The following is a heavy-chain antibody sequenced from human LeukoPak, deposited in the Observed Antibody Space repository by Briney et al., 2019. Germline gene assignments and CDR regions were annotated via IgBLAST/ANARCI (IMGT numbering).Heavy chain of an antibody. CDR3: ARSYYDFLTGYYLDY. CDR2: IYTSGTT. Sequence: SETLSLTCNVSGDSISSYYWSWIRQPPGEGLEWIGYIYTSGTTSYNPSLKSRVTISVDTSKNQFSPRLSSVTAADTAVYYCARSYYDFLTGYYLDYWGQGTLVTVSS. CDR1: GDSISSYY. J-gene: IGHJ4*02. V-gene: IGHV4-4*09. D-gene: IGHD3-9*01.